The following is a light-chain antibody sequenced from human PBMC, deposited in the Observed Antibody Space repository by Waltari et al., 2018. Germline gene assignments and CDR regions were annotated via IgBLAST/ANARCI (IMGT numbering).Light chain of an antibody. CDR1: EGVSTY. CDR3: QERSNWPGGS. J-gene: IGKJ4*01. V-gene: IGKV3-11*01. CDR2: DAS. Sequence: DIVLTQSPGTLSLSPGESATLSCRASEGVSTYLAWYQQKPGQAPRLLIYDASNRAAGIPARFVASGSETDFTLTISMLEPEDFAVYYCQERSNWPGGSFGGGTKVEIK.